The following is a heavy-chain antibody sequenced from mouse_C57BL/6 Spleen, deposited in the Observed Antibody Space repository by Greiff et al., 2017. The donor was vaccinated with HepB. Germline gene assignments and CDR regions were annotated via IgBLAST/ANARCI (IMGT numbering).Heavy chain of an antibody. CDR1: GYTFTSYW. CDR2: IHPNSGST. V-gene: IGHV1-64*01. CDR3: ARSPPNWGALYFDV. J-gene: IGHJ1*03. D-gene: IGHD4-1*01. Sequence: QVQLQQPGAELVKPGASVKLSCKASGYTFTSYWMHWVKQRPGQGLEWIGMIHPNSGSTNYNEKFKSKATLTVDKSSSTAYMQLSSLTSEDSAVYYCARSPPNWGALYFDVWGTGTTVTVSS.